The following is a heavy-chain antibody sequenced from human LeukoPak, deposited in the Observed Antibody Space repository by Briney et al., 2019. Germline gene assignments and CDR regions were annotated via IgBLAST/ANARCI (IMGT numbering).Heavy chain of an antibody. CDR3: ATVHATYYDILTGYMDV. CDR1: GLTFSNYN. CDR2: ISGSSSFI. Sequence: GGSLRLSCAASGLTFSNYNMNWVRQAPGKGLEWVSSISGSSSFIHYADSLKGRLTISRDNSKNTLYLQMNSLRAEDTAVYYCATVHATYYDILTGYMDVWGKGTTVTISS. J-gene: IGHJ6*03. D-gene: IGHD3-9*01. V-gene: IGHV3-21*04.